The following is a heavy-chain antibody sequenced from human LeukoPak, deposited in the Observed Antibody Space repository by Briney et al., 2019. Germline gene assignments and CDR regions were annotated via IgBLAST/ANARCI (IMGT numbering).Heavy chain of an antibody. D-gene: IGHD2-15*01. Sequence: GSLRLSCAASGLIFSKYWMTWVRQPPGKGLEWIGEINHSGSTNYNPSLKSRVTISVDTSKNQFSLKLSSVTAADTAVYYCARTHCSGGSCYPFYYWGQGTLVTVSS. CDR1: GLIFSKYW. J-gene: IGHJ4*02. V-gene: IGHV4-4*02. CDR2: INHSGST. CDR3: ARTHCSGGSCYPFYY.